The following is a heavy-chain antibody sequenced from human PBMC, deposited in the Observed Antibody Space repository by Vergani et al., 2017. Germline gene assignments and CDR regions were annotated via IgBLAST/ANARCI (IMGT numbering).Heavy chain of an antibody. CDR1: GESIRSGSHY. J-gene: IGHJ4*02. V-gene: IGHV4-61*02. Sequence: QVKLQESGPGLLKPSQTLSLTCTVSGESIRSGSHYWSWIRQPAGKGPEWIGHIHTGGSTDLNPSFKSRVSISVDTAKIQSSLKLNSVTVADTAVYYCARSRPYCTSGSCPAIWGQGTLVTVSS. CDR2: IHTGGST. CDR3: ARSRPYCTSGSCPAI. D-gene: IGHD2-15*01.